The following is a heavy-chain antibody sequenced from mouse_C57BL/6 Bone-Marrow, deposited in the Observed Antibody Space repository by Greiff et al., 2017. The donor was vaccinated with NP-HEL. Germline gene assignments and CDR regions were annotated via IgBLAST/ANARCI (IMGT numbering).Heavy chain of an antibody. J-gene: IGHJ1*03. CDR1: GYAFTNYL. V-gene: IGHV1-54*01. Sequence: QVQLQQSGAELVRPGTSVKVSCKASGYAFTNYLIEWVKQRPGQGLEWIGVINPGSGGTNYNQKFKGKSTLTVDKSSSTAYMQLSSLTSEDSAVYYCARKGRYWYFDVWGTGTTVTVSS. CDR2: INPGSGGT. CDR3: ARKGRYWYFDV.